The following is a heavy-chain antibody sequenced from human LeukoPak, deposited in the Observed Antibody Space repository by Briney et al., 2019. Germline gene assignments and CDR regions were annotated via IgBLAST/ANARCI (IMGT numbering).Heavy chain of an antibody. CDR3: AKVDVAAAGRDAFDI. V-gene: IGHV3-66*01. J-gene: IGHJ3*02. CDR1: GFTFSDYY. Sequence: GGSLRLSCAASGFTFSDYYMSWIRQAPGKGLEWVSVIYSGGSTYYADSVKGRFTISRDNSKNTLYLQMNSLRAEDTAVYYCAKVDVAAAGRDAFDIWGQGTMVTVSS. D-gene: IGHD6-13*01. CDR2: IYSGGST.